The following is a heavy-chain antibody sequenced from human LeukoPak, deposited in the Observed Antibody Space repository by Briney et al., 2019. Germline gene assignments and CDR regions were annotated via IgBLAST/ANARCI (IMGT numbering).Heavy chain of an antibody. CDR1: GGTFSSYA. CDR3: ARAPLMGFGESMTW. V-gene: IGHV1-46*01. Sequence: ASVKVSCKASGGTFSSYAISWVRQAPGQGLEWMGIINPSGGSTSYAQKFQGRVTMTRDTSTSTVYMELSSLRSEDTAVYYCARAPLMGFGESMTWWGQGTLVTVSS. J-gene: IGHJ4*02. CDR2: INPSGGST. D-gene: IGHD3-10*01.